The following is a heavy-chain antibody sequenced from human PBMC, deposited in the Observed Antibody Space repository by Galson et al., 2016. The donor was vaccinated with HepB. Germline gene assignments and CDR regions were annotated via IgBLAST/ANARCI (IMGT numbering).Heavy chain of an antibody. J-gene: IGHJ4*02. CDR1: GYSFTDYY. CDR3: ARDSSLYGGFDVAYDY. Sequence: SVKVSCKASGYSFTDYYIQWVRQAPGQGIEWMGWINSDTGGTNYAQKFQGRVTMTRDTSINTAYMELTRLKSDDTAVYYCARDSSLYGGFDVAYDYWGQGSLVTVSS. CDR2: INSDTGGT. V-gene: IGHV1-2*02. D-gene: IGHD5-12*01.